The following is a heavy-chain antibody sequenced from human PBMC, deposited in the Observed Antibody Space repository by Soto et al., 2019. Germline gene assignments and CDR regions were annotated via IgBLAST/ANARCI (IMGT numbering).Heavy chain of an antibody. CDR1: GFTFSNIW. CDR2: ISPDGGEI. CDR3: AKGPR. Sequence: GGSLRLSCASSGFTFSNIWMSWVRRSPEKGPEWVASISPDGGEIYYVDSVKGRFTISRDNTRNSLYLQMNSLRAEDTAVYYCAKGPRWGQGTLVTVSS. V-gene: IGHV3-7*01. J-gene: IGHJ4*02.